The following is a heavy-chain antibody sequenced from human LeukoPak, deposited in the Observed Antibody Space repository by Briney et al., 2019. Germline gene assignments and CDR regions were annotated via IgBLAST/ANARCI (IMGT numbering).Heavy chain of an antibody. D-gene: IGHD5-24*01. Sequence: ASVTVSCTASGYTFTSYDINWVRQASGQGLEWMGWMNPHSGNTGSAQKFQGRLTMTRNTSMSTAYMELSSLRSEDTAVYYCAREMATIRGGYFDYWGQGTLVTVSS. J-gene: IGHJ4*02. CDR2: MNPHSGNT. CDR3: AREMATIRGGYFDY. CDR1: GYTFTSYD. V-gene: IGHV1-8*01.